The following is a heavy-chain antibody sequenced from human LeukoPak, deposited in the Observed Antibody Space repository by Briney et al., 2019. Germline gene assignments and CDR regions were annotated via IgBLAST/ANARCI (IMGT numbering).Heavy chain of an antibody. Sequence: GGSLRLSCAASGFTFSTYWMHWVRQAPGKGLVWVSRINRDASSIAYADSVQGRFTISRDNSKNTLYLQMNSLRAEDTAVYYCAREVGARGFDYWGQGTLVTVSS. V-gene: IGHV3-74*01. D-gene: IGHD1-26*01. CDR3: AREVGARGFDY. CDR2: INRDASSI. J-gene: IGHJ4*02. CDR1: GFTFSTYW.